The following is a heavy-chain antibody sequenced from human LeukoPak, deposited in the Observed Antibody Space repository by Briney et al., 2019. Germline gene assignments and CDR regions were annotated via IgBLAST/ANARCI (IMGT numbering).Heavy chain of an antibody. CDR3: AKDMRRGIAVAGLDY. J-gene: IGHJ4*02. Sequence: GGSLRLSCAASGFTFDDYAMHWVRQAPGKGLEWVSSISWNSGSIGYADSVKGRFTISRDNAKNSLYLQMNSLRAEDTALYYCAKDMRRGIAVAGLDYWGQGTLVTVSS. CDR2: ISWNSGSI. V-gene: IGHV3-9*01. CDR1: GFTFDDYA. D-gene: IGHD6-19*01.